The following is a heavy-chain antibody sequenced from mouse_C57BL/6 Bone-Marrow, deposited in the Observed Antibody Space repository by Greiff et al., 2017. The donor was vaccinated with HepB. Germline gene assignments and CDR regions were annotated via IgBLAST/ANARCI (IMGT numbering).Heavy chain of an antibody. J-gene: IGHJ4*01. Sequence: DVHLVESGGGLVQSGRSLRLSCATSGFTFSDFYMEWVRQAPGKGLEWIAASRNKANDYTTEYSASVKGRFIVSRDTSQSILYLQMNALRAEDSAIYYCARDAGYYVMDYWGQGTSVTVSS. CDR3: ARDAGYYVMDY. CDR2: SRNKANDYTT. V-gene: IGHV7-1*01. CDR1: GFTFSDFY.